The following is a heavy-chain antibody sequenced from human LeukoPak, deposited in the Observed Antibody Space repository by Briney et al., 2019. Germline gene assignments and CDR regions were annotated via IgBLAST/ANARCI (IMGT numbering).Heavy chain of an antibody. D-gene: IGHD6-6*01. V-gene: IGHV4-30-4*08. CDR3: ARGRTRKYSGSPPGGP. CDR2: IYYSGST. Sequence: SETLSLTCTVSGGSISSGDYYWSWIRQPPGKGLEWIGYIYYSGSTYYNPSLKSRVTISVDTSKNQFSLKLSSVTAADTAVYYCARGRTRKYSGSPPGGPWGQGTLVTVSS. CDR1: GGSISSGDYY. J-gene: IGHJ5*02.